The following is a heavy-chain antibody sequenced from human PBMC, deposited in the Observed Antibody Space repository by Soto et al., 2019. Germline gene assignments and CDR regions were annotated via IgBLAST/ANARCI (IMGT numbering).Heavy chain of an antibody. J-gene: IGHJ4*02. CDR3: TSSWCDYRRFAF. D-gene: IGHD4-17*01. CDR1: GFTFSDHY. CDR2: VRYGASSHTP. Sequence: EVQLVESGGGLVQPGGSLRLSCAGSGFTFSDHYMDWVRQAPGKGLEWVGRVRYGASSHTPEYAAPVKGRFIISRDDSRNSLFLQMNSLKTDATAVYYCTSSWCDYRRFAFWGQGTLVTVSS. V-gene: IGHV3-72*01.